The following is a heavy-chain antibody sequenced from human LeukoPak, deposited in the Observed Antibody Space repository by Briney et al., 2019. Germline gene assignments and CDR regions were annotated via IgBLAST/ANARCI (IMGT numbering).Heavy chain of an antibody. CDR2: IYYSGST. D-gene: IGHD3/OR15-3a*01. CDR1: GGSISSYY. V-gene: IGHV4-59*08. J-gene: IGHJ4*02. Sequence: SETLSLTCTVSGGSISSYYWSWIRQPPGKGLEWIGYIYYSGSTNYNPSLKSRVTISVDTSKNQFSLKLSSVTAADTSVYYCARQTGSGLFILPGGQGTLVTVSS. CDR3: ARQTGSGLFILP.